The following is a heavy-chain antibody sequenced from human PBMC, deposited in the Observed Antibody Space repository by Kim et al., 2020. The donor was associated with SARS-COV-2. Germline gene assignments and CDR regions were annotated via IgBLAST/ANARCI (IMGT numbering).Heavy chain of an antibody. D-gene: IGHD3-16*01. Sequence: GGSLRLSCAASGFTFSSYAMHWVRQAPGKGLEWVAVISYDGSNKYYADSVKGRFTISRDNSKNTLYLQMNSLRAEDTAVYYCARGSSWYVWDWFDPLGQG. CDR1: GFTFSSYA. V-gene: IGHV3-30*04. J-gene: IGHJ5*02. CDR2: ISYDGSNK. CDR3: ARGSSWYVWDWFDP.